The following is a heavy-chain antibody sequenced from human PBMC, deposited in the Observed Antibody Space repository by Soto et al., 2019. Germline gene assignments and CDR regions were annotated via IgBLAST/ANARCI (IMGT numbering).Heavy chain of an antibody. V-gene: IGHV4-31*03. CDR2: IYYRGGAT. CDR3: ARVPTYYQATIGYQPFHP. D-gene: IGHD3-22*01. J-gene: IGHJ5*02. Sequence: PSGTLSLTCTVSGASFISDGYYWTWIRQHPGKSLEWLGYIYYRGGATYTRTYNLSLKSRIAISVDISKSIFSLKLTSVLAADTAVYYCARVPTYYQATIGYQPFHPLVQGTLVTVSS. CDR1: GASFISDGYY.